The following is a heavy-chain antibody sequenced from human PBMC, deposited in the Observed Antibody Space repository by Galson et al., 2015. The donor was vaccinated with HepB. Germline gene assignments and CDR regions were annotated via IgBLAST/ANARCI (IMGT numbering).Heavy chain of an antibody. CDR3: AALGSVDAFDI. CDR1: GFTFTSST. V-gene: IGHV1-58*01. J-gene: IGHJ3*02. CDR2: IVLGSGNT. Sequence: SVKVSCKASGFTFTSSTVQWVRQARGQRLEWIGWIVLGSGNTNYAQRFQERVTITRDMSTSTAYMELSSLRSEDTAVYYCAALGSVDAFDIWGQGTMVTVSS.